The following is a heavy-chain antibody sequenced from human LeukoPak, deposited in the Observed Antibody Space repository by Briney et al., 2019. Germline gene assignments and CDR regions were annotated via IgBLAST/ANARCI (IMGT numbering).Heavy chain of an antibody. J-gene: IGHJ6*03. CDR3: ARDREDYYDSSGYYYRDYYYYMDV. Sequence: ASVKVSCKASGYTFTGYYMHWVRQAPGQGLEWMGRINPNSGGTNYAQKFQGRVTMTRDTSISTAYMELSRLRSDDTAVYYCARDREDYYDSSGYYYRDYYYYMDVWGKGTTVTVSS. D-gene: IGHD3-22*01. CDR2: INPNSGGT. V-gene: IGHV1-2*06. CDR1: GYTFTGYY.